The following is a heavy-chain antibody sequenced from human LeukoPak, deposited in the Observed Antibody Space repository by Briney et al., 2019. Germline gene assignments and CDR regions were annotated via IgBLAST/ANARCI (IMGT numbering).Heavy chain of an antibody. Sequence: NPSETLSLTCAVYGGSFSDYFWSWIRQPPGKGLEWIGEINHSRSTNYNPSLKSRVTISVDKSKNQFSLKLSSVTAADTAVYYCARVRVGAGDYWGQGTLVTVSS. D-gene: IGHD1-26*01. CDR2: INHSRST. CDR1: GGSFSDYF. J-gene: IGHJ4*02. V-gene: IGHV4-34*01. CDR3: ARVRVGAGDY.